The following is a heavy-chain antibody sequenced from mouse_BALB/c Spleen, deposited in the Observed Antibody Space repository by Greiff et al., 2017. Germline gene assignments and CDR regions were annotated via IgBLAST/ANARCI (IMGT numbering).Heavy chain of an antibody. D-gene: IGHD1-1*01. Sequence: EVQLVESGGGLVQPGGSRKLSCAASGFTFSSFGMHWVRQAPEKGLAWVAYISSGSSTIYYADTVKGRFTISRDNPKNTLFLQMTSLRSEDTAMYYCASPHYYGSSAFAYWGQGTRVTVSA. V-gene: IGHV5-17*02. CDR3: ASPHYYGSSAFAY. J-gene: IGHJ3*01. CDR1: GFTFSSFG. CDR2: ISSGSSTI.